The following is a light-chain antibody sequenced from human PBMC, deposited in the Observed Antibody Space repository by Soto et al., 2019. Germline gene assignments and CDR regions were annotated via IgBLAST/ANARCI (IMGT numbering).Light chain of an antibody. CDR3: GSYTTSSTHV. J-gene: IGLJ1*01. CDR1: SNDVGGYNY. CDR2: EVS. V-gene: IGLV2-14*01. Sequence: QSALTQPASVSGSPGQSITISCTGTSNDVGGYNYVSWYQQYLGKAPKLMIYEVSNRPSGISNRFSGSKSGNTASLTISGLQAEDEADYYCGSYTTSSTHVFGTGTKVTVL.